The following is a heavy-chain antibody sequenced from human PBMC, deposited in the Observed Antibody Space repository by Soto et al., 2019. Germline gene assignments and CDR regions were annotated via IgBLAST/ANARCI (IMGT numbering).Heavy chain of an antibody. J-gene: IGHJ4*02. CDR3: AAAGPHTPSFDY. CDR1: GFSFSRYS. D-gene: IGHD6-13*01. CDR2: IKSSGSTI. V-gene: IGHV3-48*02. Sequence: PGGSLRLSCAASGFSFSRYSMNWVRQAPGKGLEWVSYIKSSGSTIYYAESVKGRFTISRDNAKNSLYLQMNSLRDEDSAVYYCAAAGPHTPSFDYWGKGSMVTVSS.